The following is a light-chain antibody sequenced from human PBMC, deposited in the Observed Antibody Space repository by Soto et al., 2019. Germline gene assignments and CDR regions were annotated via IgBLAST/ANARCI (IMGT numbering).Light chain of an antibody. CDR1: QSVSSN. V-gene: IGKV3-15*01. CDR3: QHYNNWPPWT. J-gene: IGKJ1*01. CDR2: GAS. Sequence: EIVMTQSPGTLSVSPGERATLSCRASQSVSSNVAWYQQKPGQAPRLLIYGASTRATGIPARFSGSGSGTEFPLTISSLQSEDFAVYYCQHYNNWPPWTFGQGTKVEIK.